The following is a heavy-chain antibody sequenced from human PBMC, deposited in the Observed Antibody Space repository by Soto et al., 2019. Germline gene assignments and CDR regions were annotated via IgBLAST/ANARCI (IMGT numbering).Heavy chain of an antibody. Sequence: EVQLVESGGGLVQPGGSLRLSCAASGFTFSSYDMHWVHQATGKGLEWVSAIGTAGDTYYPGSVKGRFTISRENAKNSLYLQMNSLRAEDTAVYYCARGRPRTTVSLDYWGQGTLVTVSS. CDR3: ARGRPRTTVSLDY. CDR2: IGTAGDT. V-gene: IGHV3-13*01. CDR1: GFTFSSYD. J-gene: IGHJ4*02. D-gene: IGHD4-17*01.